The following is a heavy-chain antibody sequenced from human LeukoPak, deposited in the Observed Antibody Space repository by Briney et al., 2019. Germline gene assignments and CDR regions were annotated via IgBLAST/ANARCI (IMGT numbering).Heavy chain of an antibody. D-gene: IGHD3-10*01. CDR3: AKGDYYGSGSFFKHGMDV. CDR1: GFTFSSYD. Sequence: GGSLRLSCTASGFTFSSYDMSWVRQAPGKGLEWVSDITASAGNTYYADPEKGRFTISRDNSKNTLYLKVTRLRAEDTAVYYCAKGDYYGSGSFFKHGMDVWGQGTTVTVSS. CDR2: ITASAGNT. V-gene: IGHV3-23*01. J-gene: IGHJ6*02.